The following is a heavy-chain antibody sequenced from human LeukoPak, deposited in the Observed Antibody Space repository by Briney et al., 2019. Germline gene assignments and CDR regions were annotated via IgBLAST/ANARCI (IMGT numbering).Heavy chain of an antibody. Sequence: GGSLRLSCAASGFTFSDYYMSWIRQAPGKGLEWISYISHRVSDVQYADSVKGRFTISRDNARNSLYLQMNGLRAEDTAVYYCAKDRDGSGYYDYVWGTDYYFDYWGQGTLVTVSS. D-gene: IGHD3-16*01. V-gene: IGHV3-11*01. CDR2: ISHRVSDV. J-gene: IGHJ4*02. CDR1: GFTFSDYY. CDR3: AKDRDGSGYYDYVWGTDYYFDY.